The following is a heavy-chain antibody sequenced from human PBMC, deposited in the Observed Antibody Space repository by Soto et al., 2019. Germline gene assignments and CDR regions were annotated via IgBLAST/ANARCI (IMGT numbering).Heavy chain of an antibody. V-gene: IGHV4-4*02. CDR3: ARRGDGSGSLDY. CDR2: IYHSGRT. J-gene: IGHJ4*02. Sequence: QVQLQESGPGLVKPSGTLSLTCAVSAGSISSSSWWSWVRQPPGKGLEWIGEIYHSGRTTYSPSLKSPVTISVDKSKNQFSLKISSVTAADTAVYYCARRGDGSGSLDYWGRGTLVTVSS. CDR1: AGSISSSSW. D-gene: IGHD3-10*01.